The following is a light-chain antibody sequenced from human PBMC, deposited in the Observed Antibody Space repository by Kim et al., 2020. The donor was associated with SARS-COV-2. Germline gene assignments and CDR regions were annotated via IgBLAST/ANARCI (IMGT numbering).Light chain of an antibody. CDR2: VNSAGSH. V-gene: IGLV4-69*01. CDR3: QTWGTATVV. Sequence: QPVLTQSPSASASLGASVKFTCTLSSGHSNYAIAWHQQQPEKGPRFLMKVNSAGSHTKGDGIPDRFSGSSSGAERYLIISSLQSEDEADYYCQTWGTATVVFGGGTKLTVL. CDR1: SGHSNYA. J-gene: IGLJ2*01.